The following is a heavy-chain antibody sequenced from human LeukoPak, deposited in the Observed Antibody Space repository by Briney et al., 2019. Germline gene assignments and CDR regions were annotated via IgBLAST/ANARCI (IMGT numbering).Heavy chain of an antibody. D-gene: IGHD5-18*01. V-gene: IGHV4-34*01. J-gene: IGHJ5*02. CDR1: GGSFSGYY. CDR2: INRSGST. CDR3: ARIGYSYGYNGFDP. Sequence: SETLSLTCAVYGGSFSGYYWSWIRQPPGKGLEWIGEINRSGSTNYNPSLKSRVTISVDTSNNQFSLKLSSVTAADTAVYYCARIGYSYGYNGFDPWGQGTLVTVSS.